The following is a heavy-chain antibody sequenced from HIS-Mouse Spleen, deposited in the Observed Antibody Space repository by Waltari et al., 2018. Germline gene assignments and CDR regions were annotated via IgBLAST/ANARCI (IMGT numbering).Heavy chain of an antibody. V-gene: IGHV4-59*01. CDR1: GGSISSYY. CDR2: SYYSGST. D-gene: IGHD6-19*01. CDR3: ARDISGYSSGWYYYYGMDV. J-gene: IGHJ6*02. Sequence: QVQLQESGPGLVKPSETLSLTCTVSGGSISSYYWSWIRQAPGKGLEWIGYSYYSGSTNYNPSLKSRVTISVDTSKNQFSLKLSSVTAADTAVYYCARDISGYSSGWYYYYGMDVWGQGTTVTVSS.